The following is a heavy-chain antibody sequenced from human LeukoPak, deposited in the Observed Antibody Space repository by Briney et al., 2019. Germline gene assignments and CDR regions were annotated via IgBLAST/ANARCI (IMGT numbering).Heavy chain of an antibody. D-gene: IGHD3-22*01. CDR1: GFTFSSYG. V-gene: IGHV3-30*02. CDR3: ARERYYYDSSGYCGY. CDR2: IRYDGSNK. Sequence: GGSLRLSCAASGFTFSSYGMHWVRQAPGKGLEWVAFIRYDGSNKYYADSVKGRFTISRDNAKNSLYLQMNSLRAEDTAVYYCARERYYYDSSGYCGYWGQGTLVTVSS. J-gene: IGHJ4*02.